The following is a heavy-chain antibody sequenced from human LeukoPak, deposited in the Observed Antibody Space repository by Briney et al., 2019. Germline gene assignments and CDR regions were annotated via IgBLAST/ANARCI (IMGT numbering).Heavy chain of an antibody. D-gene: IGHD6-13*01. Sequence: GGSLRLSRAASGFTFSSYAMHWVRQAPGKGLEWVAVISYDGSNKYYADSVKGRFTISRDNSKNTLYLQMNSLRAEDTAVYYCAREGIAAAAPFDYWGQGTLVTVSS. V-gene: IGHV3-30-3*01. CDR2: ISYDGSNK. CDR1: GFTFSSYA. J-gene: IGHJ4*02. CDR3: AREGIAAAAPFDY.